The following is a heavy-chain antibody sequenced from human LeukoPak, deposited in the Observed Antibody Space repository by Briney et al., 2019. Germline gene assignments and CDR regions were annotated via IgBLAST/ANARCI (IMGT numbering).Heavy chain of an antibody. V-gene: IGHV3-49*03. J-gene: IGHJ3*02. CDR1: GFTFGDYA. Sequence: GGSLRLSCTASGFTFGDYAMSWFRQAPGKGLEWVGFIRSKAYGGTTEYAASVKGRFTISRDDSKSIAYLQMNSLKTEDTAVYYCTRDETYYYDSSGSDAFDIWGQGTMVTVSS. CDR2: IRSKAYGGTT. CDR3: TRDETYYYDSSGSDAFDI. D-gene: IGHD3-22*01.